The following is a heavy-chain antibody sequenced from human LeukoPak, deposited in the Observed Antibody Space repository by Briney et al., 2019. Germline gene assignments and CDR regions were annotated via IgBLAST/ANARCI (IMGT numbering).Heavy chain of an antibody. Sequence: SETLSLTCTVSGGSISSYYWSWIRQPPGKGLEWIGYIYYSGSTNYNPSLKSRVTISVDTSKNQFSLKLSSVTAADTAVYYCARARWRVHMDVWGKGTTVTISS. CDR3: ARARWRVHMDV. D-gene: IGHD6-19*01. CDR2: IYYSGST. J-gene: IGHJ6*04. V-gene: IGHV4-59*01. CDR1: GGSISSYY.